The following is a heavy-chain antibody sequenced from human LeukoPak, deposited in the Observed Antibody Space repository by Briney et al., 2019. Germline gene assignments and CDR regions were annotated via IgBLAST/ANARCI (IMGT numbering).Heavy chain of an antibody. D-gene: IGHD5-18*01. Sequence: GGSLRLSCAASGFTFSDYYMSWIRQAPGKGLEWVSYISSSGSTIYYADSVKGRFTISRDNTKNSLYLQMNSLRAEDTAVYYCARDRGYSYGYELEAFDIWGQGTMVTVSS. CDR3: ARDRGYSYGYELEAFDI. V-gene: IGHV3-11*04. CDR1: GFTFSDYY. J-gene: IGHJ3*02. CDR2: ISSSGSTI.